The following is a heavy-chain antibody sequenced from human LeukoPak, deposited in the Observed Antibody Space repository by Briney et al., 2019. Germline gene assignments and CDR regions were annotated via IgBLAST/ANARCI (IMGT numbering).Heavy chain of an antibody. Sequence: PGRSLRLSCAASGFSFSTYTMPWVRQAPGKGLEWVAVISNDASNKYYADSVKGRFTISRDNSKNTLSLQMNSLRPEDTAVYFCGRAIYTNYFDNWGQGTLVTVSS. J-gene: IGHJ4*02. CDR2: ISNDASNK. CDR1: GFSFSTYT. D-gene: IGHD2-2*02. CDR3: GRAIYTNYFDN. V-gene: IGHV3-30-3*01.